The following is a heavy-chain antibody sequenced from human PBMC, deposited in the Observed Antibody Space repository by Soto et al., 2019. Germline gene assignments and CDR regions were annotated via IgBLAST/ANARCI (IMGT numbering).Heavy chain of an antibody. CDR3: ARDPKTTGGQHWAFNYFDS. CDR2: ISYDGTNK. CDR1: GFSFSISP. Sequence: PVGSLRLSCAASGFSFSISPMHWVRQAPGKGPEWVALISYDGTNKFYAGSVKGRFTISRDNSKSTLYLHVDSLRPEDAAVYYCARDPKTTGGQHWAFNYFDSWGQGTLVTVSS. J-gene: IGHJ4*02. D-gene: IGHD2-8*02. V-gene: IGHV3-30-3*01.